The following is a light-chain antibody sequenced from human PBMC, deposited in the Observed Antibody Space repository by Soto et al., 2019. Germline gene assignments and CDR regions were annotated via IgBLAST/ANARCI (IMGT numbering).Light chain of an antibody. CDR3: CSYAGTSTFV. CDR1: SSDVGNYNL. V-gene: IGLV2-23*03. J-gene: IGLJ1*01. Sequence: QSALTQPASVSGSPGQSITIPCTGTSSDVGNYNLVSWFQQHPGKAPKLMIYEGGKRPSGVSNRFSGSKSGNTASLTISGLQAEDEADYYCCSYAGTSTFVFGTGSKLTVL. CDR2: EGG.